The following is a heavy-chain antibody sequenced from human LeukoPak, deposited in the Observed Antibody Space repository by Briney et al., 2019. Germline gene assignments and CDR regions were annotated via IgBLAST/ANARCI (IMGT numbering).Heavy chain of an antibody. CDR2: INHSGST. Sequence: SETLSLTCAVYGGSFSGYYWSWIRQPPGKGLEWIGEINHSGSTNYNPSLKSRVTISVDTSKNQFSLKLGSVTAADTAVYYCARDATCSGGACHFDSWGQGTLVSVSS. D-gene: IGHD2-15*01. V-gene: IGHV4-34*01. J-gene: IGHJ4*02. CDR3: ARDATCSGGACHFDS. CDR1: GGSFSGYY.